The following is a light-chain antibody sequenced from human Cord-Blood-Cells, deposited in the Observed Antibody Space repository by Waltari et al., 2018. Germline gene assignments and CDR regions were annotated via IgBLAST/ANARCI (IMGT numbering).Light chain of an antibody. Sequence: QSALTQPASVSGSPGQSITISCTGTSSDVGSYNLVSWYQQHPGKAPKLMIYEVSKRPSGVSNRFSGSKSGNTASLTISGLQAEDEADYYCCSYAGSSTFWVFGGGTKLTAL. J-gene: IGLJ3*02. V-gene: IGLV2-23*02. CDR1: SSDVGSYNL. CDR2: EVS. CDR3: CSYAGSSTFWV.